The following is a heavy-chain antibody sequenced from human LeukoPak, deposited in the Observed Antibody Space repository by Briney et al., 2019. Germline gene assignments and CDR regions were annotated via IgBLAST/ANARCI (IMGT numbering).Heavy chain of an antibody. J-gene: IGHJ4*02. CDR3: ARENQYGSGSYPDY. CDR1: GGSFSGYY. CDR2: IYYSGST. D-gene: IGHD3-10*01. V-gene: IGHV4-31*11. Sequence: TLSLACAVYGGSFSGYYWSWIRQHPGKGLEWIGYIYYSGSTYYNPSLKSRVTISVDTSKNQFSLKLSSVTAADTAVYYCARENQYGSGSYPDYWGQGTLVTVSS.